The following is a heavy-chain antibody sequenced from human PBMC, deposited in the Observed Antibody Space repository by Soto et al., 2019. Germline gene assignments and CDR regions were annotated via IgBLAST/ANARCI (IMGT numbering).Heavy chain of an antibody. D-gene: IGHD5-12*01. CDR3: ARRIVATDTFDY. CDR1: GGSISSGGYY. CDR2: IYYSGST. J-gene: IGHJ4*02. Sequence: SETLSLTCTVSGGSISSGGYYWSWIRQHPGKGLEWIGYIYYSGSTKYNPSLNSRVTISVDTSKNQFSLTVTSVTAADTAVYYCARRIVATDTFDYWGQGTLVTVSS. V-gene: IGHV4-61*08.